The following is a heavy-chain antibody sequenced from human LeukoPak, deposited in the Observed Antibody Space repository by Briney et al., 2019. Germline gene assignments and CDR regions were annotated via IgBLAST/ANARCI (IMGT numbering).Heavy chain of an antibody. Sequence: GGSLRLSCAASGFTVSSNYMTWVRQAPGKGLEWVSVIYSGGGTYYADSVKGRFTISRDNFKNTLYLQMNSLRAEDTAVYYCAKARDYYDSSGPLDYWGQGTLVTVSS. CDR1: GFTVSSNY. J-gene: IGHJ4*02. CDR3: AKARDYYDSSGPLDY. V-gene: IGHV3-53*01. D-gene: IGHD3-22*01. CDR2: IYSGGGT.